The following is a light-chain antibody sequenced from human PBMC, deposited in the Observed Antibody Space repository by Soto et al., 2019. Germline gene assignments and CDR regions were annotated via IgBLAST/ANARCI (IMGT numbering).Light chain of an antibody. CDR1: QSVSSN. J-gene: IGKJ1*01. CDR3: QQYNSWLWT. V-gene: IGKV3D-15*01. CDR2: DAS. Sequence: EIVMTQSQATLSVSTLQRGRLXGRASQSVSSNLAWYQQKPGQAPRLLIYDASNRATGIPARFSGSGSGTEFTLIISSLQSEDSAVYYCQQYNSWLWTLGQGTKVDIK.